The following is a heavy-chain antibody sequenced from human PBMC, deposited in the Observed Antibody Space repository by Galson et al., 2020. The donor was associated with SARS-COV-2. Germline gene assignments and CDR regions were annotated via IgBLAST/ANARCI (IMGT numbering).Heavy chain of an antibody. CDR3: AKGLSSWELLGPFDI. D-gene: IGHD1-26*01. CDR1: GFTFSSYG. V-gene: IGHV3-30*18. Sequence: PGGSLRLSCAASGFTFSSYGMHWVRQAPGQGLEWVAVISDDGTNKYYADSVKGRFTISRDNSKNTLYLQMNSLRAEDTAVYYCAKGLSSWELLGPFDIWGQGTMVTVSS. J-gene: IGHJ3*02. CDR2: ISDDGTNK.